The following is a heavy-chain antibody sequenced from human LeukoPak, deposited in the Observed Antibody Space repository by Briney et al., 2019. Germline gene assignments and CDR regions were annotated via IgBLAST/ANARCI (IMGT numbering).Heavy chain of an antibody. Sequence: PSETLSLTCTVSGGSISSYYWSWIRQPPGKGLEWIGYIYYSGSTNYNPSLKSRVTISVDTSKNQFSLKLSSVTAADTAVYYCARGRLVYYYYYYMDVWGKGTTVTVSS. D-gene: IGHD6-6*01. CDR3: ARGRLVYYYYYYMDV. V-gene: IGHV4-59*12. J-gene: IGHJ6*03. CDR2: IYYSGST. CDR1: GGSISSYY.